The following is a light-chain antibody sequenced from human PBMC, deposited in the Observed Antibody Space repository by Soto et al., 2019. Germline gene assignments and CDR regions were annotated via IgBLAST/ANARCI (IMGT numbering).Light chain of an antibody. CDR3: QQYGSSPRT. J-gene: IGKJ1*01. CDR2: AAS. Sequence: DIQMTQSPSSLSASVGDRVTITCRASQSISSLLNWYQQKPGTAPKLLIYAASNLQSGVPSRFSGSRSGPDFTLTISSLQPEDFAVYYCQQYGSSPRTFGQGTKV. V-gene: IGKV1-39*01. CDR1: QSISSL.